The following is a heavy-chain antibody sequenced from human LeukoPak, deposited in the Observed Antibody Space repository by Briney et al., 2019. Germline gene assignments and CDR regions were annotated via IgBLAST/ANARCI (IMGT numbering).Heavy chain of an antibody. CDR2: ITSSGDAT. CDR3: AKASGYSYGKYFFDS. D-gene: IGHD5-18*01. Sequence: GGSPRLSCAASGFSFSSYAMNWVRQAPEKGLEWVSSITSSGDATYYADSVKGRFTISRDNSKNTVYLQMNSLRAEDTAVYYCAKASGYSYGKYFFDSWGQGALVTVSS. V-gene: IGHV3-23*01. CDR1: GFSFSSYA. J-gene: IGHJ4*02.